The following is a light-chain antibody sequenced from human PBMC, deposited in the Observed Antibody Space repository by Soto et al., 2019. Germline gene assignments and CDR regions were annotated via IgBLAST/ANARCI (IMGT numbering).Light chain of an antibody. CDR2: EVS. CDR1: ISDVGGYNY. J-gene: IGLJ1*01. V-gene: IGLV2-14*01. CDR3: DSYTSSRAYV. Sequence: QSVLTQPASVSGSPGQSITISCTGTISDVGGYNYVSWYQQQAGKAPKLIIHEVSNRPSGVSNRFSGSKSGNTASLTISGLQAEDEADYYCDSYTSSRAYVFGIGTKLTVL.